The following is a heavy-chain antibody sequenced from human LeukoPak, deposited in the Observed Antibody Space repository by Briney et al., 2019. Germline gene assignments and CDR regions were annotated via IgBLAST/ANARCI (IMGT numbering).Heavy chain of an antibody. Sequence: GGSLRLSCATSGFIFSSYWMSWVRQAPGKGLEWVANIKQDGSEKYYVDSVKGRFTISRDNAKNSLYLQMNSLRAEDTAVYYCAGMVRGKIDYWGQGTLVTVSS. CDR1: GFIFSSYW. CDR2: IKQDGSEK. J-gene: IGHJ4*02. V-gene: IGHV3-7*03. D-gene: IGHD3-10*01. CDR3: AGMVRGKIDY.